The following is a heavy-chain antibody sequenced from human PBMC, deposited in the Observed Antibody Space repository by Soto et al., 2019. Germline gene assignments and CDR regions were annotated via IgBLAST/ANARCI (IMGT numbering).Heavy chain of an antibody. CDR2: ISSDGSNK. CDR1: GFTFSNYG. CDR3: AKVHDFWSGYNIIPDYYYYGMDV. J-gene: IGHJ6*02. Sequence: GGSLRLSCAASGFTFSNYGMHWVRQAPGKGLEWVAVISSDGSNKYYADSVKGRFTIPRDNIKNTLYLQMNSLRAEDTAVYYCAKVHDFWSGYNIIPDYYYYGMDVWGQGTTVTVSS. V-gene: IGHV3-30*18. D-gene: IGHD3-3*01.